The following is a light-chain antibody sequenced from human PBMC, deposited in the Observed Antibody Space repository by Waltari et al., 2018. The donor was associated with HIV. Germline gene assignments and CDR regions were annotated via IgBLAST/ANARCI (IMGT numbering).Light chain of an antibody. J-gene: IGLJ1*01. CDR3: AAWDDSLKGGA. V-gene: IGLV1-44*01. Sequence: QSVMAQPPSASGTPGQRVTIPRSGSTSNIGGNTVSWYQQLPGTAPKLLIYSNNERPSGVPDRLSGSTSGTSASLVISGLQSEDEADYYCAAWDDSLKGGAFGTGTKVTVL. CDR2: SNN. CDR1: TSNIGGNT.